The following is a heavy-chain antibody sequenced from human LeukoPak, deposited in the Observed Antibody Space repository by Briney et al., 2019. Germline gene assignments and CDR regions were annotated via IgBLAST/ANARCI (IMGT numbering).Heavy chain of an antibody. D-gene: IGHD4-17*01. CDR2: IYSTGSA. Sequence: PSETLSLTCTVSGGSISNYFWSWIRQPPGKGLEWIGYIYSTGSANYSPSLKSRVTISIDTSKTQFSLKVSSVTAADTAIYYCVRSKSGTYGWFDPWGQGTLVTVFS. CDR3: VRSKSGTYGWFDP. V-gene: IGHV4-59*01. CDR1: GGSISNYF. J-gene: IGHJ5*02.